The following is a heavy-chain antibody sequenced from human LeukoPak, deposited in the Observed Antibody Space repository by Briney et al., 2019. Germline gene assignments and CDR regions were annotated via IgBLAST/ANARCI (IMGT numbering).Heavy chain of an antibody. J-gene: IGHJ4*02. V-gene: IGHV3-23*01. CDR1: GFTFSSFA. CDR3: ATPVTGTGKAFGF. CDR2: INAAGDDT. Sequence: PGGSLRLSCAASGFTFSSFAMSWVHQTPGKGLAWVSTINAAGDDTFYSASVKGRFTISRDNSRSTLYLQMNSLRAEDAAVYYCATPVTGTGKAFGFWGQGTLVTVSS. D-gene: IGHD6-19*01.